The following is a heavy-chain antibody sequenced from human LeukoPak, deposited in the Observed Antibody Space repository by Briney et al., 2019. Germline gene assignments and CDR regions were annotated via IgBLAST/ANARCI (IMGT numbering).Heavy chain of an antibody. CDR2: IYTSGST. Sequence: PSQTLSLTCTVSGGSISSGSYYWSWIRQPAGKGLEWIGRIYTSGSTNYNPSLKSRVTISVDTSKNQFSLKLSSVTAADTAVYYCARAPRAENWFDPWGQGTLVTVSS. V-gene: IGHV4-61*02. D-gene: IGHD6-6*01. CDR3: ARAPRAENWFDP. CDR1: GGSISSGSYY. J-gene: IGHJ5*02.